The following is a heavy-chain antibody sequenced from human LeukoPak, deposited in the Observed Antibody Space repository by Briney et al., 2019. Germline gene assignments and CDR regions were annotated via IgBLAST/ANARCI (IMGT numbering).Heavy chain of an antibody. V-gene: IGHV4-39*01. CDR1: GGSISSSSYY. Sequence: PSETLSLTCTVSGGSISSSSYYWGWIRQPPGKGLEWIGSIHYSGSTYYNPSLKSRVTISVDTSKNQFSLKPSSVTAADTAVYYCARQGYSSGWTRDWFDPWGQGTLVTVSS. CDR2: IHYSGST. D-gene: IGHD6-19*01. J-gene: IGHJ5*02. CDR3: ARQGYSSGWTRDWFDP.